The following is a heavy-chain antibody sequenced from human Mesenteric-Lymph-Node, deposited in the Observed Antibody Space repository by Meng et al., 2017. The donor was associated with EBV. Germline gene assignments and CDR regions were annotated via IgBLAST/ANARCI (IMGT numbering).Heavy chain of an antibody. CDR2: IYYSGST. CDR3: ARMEYTYHWYFDL. D-gene: IGHD1-1*01. Sequence: SAPGRVRPSGTLPLTGTVSVGSFGGISWYWGWIRQPPGQGLEWIASIYYSGSTYYNPSLKSRVTISLDKSKNQFSLKLSSVTAADTAVYYCARMEYTYHWYFDLWGPGTLVTVSS. V-gene: IGHV4-39*07. CDR1: VGSFGGISWY. J-gene: IGHJ2*01.